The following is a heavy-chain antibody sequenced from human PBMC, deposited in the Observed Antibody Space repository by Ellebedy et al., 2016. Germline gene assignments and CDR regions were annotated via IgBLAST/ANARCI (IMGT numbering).Heavy chain of an antibody. V-gene: IGHV3-48*02. CDR3: ARYGSGILYKDPFDY. Sequence: GGSLRLSCAASGFTFSDFAMNWVRQAPGKGLEWVAHIRRLSDVIHYADSVKGRFTVSRDNAKNSLYLQMNSLRDEDTAVYYCARYGSGILYKDPFDYWGQGTLVTVSS. J-gene: IGHJ4*02. CDR2: IRRLSDVI. D-gene: IGHD3-10*01. CDR1: GFTFSDFA.